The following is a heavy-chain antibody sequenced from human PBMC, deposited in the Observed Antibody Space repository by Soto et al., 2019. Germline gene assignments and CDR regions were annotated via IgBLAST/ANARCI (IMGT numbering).Heavy chain of an antibody. D-gene: IGHD5-12*01. J-gene: IGHJ4*02. CDR1: GYTFTSYG. Sequence: QVPLVQSGAEVKKPGASVKVSCKASGYTFTSYGISWVRQAPGQGLEWMGWISAYNGNTNYAQKLQGRVTMTTDTSTSTAYMELRSLRSDDTAVYYCARDVPYLYSGYEYDIFYWGQGTLVTVSS. V-gene: IGHV1-18*01. CDR3: ARDVPYLYSGYEYDIFY. CDR2: ISAYNGNT.